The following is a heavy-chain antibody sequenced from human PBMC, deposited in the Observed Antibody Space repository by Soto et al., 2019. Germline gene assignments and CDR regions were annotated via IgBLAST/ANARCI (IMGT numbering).Heavy chain of an antibody. V-gene: IGHV3-11*01. CDR2: ISSSGSTI. D-gene: IGHD6-19*01. CDR3: ARTSHSSGWQNWFDP. CDR1: GFTFSDYY. Sequence: GGSLRLSCAASGFTFSDYYMSWIRQAPGKGLEWVSYISSSGSTIYYADSVKGRFTISRDNAKNSLYLQMNSLRAEDTAVYYCARTSHSSGWQNWFDPWGQGTLVTVSS. J-gene: IGHJ5*02.